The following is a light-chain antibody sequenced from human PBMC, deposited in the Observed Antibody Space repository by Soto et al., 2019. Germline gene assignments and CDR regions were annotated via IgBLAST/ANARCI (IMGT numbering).Light chain of an antibody. J-gene: IGLJ1*01. V-gene: IGLV2-8*01. CDR1: SSDVGSYNR. CDR2: EVS. Sequence: LTQPPSVSGSPGPSVTISCTGTSSDVGSYNRVSWYQQPPGTAPKLMIYEVSKRPSGVPDRFSGSKSGFTASLTVSGLQAEDEADYYCSSYAGSNNPYVFGTGTKVTVL. CDR3: SSYAGSNNPYV.